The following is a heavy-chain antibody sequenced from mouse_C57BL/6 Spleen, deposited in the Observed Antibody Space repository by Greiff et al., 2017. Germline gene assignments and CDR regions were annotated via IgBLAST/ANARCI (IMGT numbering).Heavy chain of an antibody. CDR1: GYTFTSYW. J-gene: IGHJ2*01. D-gene: IGHD4-1*01. Sequence: QVQLQQPGAELVKPGASVKLSCKASGYTFTSYWMQWVKPRPGQGLEWIGEIDPSDSYTNYNQKFKGKATLTVDTSSSTAYMQLSSLTSEDSAVYYCARDGLGRYYFDYWGQGTTPTVSS. CDR3: ARDGLGRYYFDY. V-gene: IGHV1-50*01. CDR2: IDPSDSYT.